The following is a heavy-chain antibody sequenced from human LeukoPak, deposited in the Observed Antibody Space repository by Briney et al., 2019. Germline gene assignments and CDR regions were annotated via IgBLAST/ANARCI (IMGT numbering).Heavy chain of an antibody. D-gene: IGHD3-22*01. CDR3: AEPPYVSSGYYLS. CDR2: IIPIFGTA. J-gene: IGHJ5*02. Sequence: SVKVSCKASGGTFSSYAISWVRQAPGQGLEWMGGIIPIFGTANYAQKFQGRVTITTDESTSTAYMELSSLRSEDTAVYYCAEPPYVSSGYYLSWGKGTLVTVSS. CDR1: GGTFSSYA. V-gene: IGHV1-69*05.